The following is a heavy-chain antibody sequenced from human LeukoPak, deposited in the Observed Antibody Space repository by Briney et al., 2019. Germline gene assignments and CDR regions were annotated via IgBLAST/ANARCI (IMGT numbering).Heavy chain of an antibody. D-gene: IGHD3-10*01. CDR2: IYYSGST. Sequence: PSETLSLTCTVSGGSISSYYWSWIRQPPGKGLEWIGYIYYSGSTNYNPSLKSRVTISVDTSKNQFSLKLSSVTAADTAVYYCARLHGSEKYGMDVWGQGTTVTVSS. CDR3: ARLHGSEKYGMDV. V-gene: IGHV4-59*08. CDR1: GGSISSYY. J-gene: IGHJ6*02.